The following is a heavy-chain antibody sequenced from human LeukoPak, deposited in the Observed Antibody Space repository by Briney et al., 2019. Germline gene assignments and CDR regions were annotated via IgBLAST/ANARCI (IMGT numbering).Heavy chain of an antibody. CDR1: GFTFSRSA. Sequence: GGSLRLSCAASGFTFSRSAMTWVRQAPGKGLEWVSGISGSGSSIYYADSVKGRFTISIDNSKNTLYLQMKSLRAEDTAVYYCAKLGPEMATISGDFTGYWGQGTLVTVSS. D-gene: IGHD5-24*01. V-gene: IGHV3-23*01. CDR3: AKLGPEMATISGDFTGY. CDR2: ISGSGSSI. J-gene: IGHJ4*02.